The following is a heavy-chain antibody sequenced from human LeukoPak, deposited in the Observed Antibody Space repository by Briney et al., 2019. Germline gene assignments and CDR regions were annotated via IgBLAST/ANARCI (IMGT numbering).Heavy chain of an antibody. CDR1: GYSISSGYY. CDR3: ARGRYGGYFDC. D-gene: IGHD4-23*01. CDR2: IYHSGST. J-gene: IGHJ4*02. V-gene: IGHV4-38-2*02. Sequence: PSETLSLTCTVSGYSISSGYYWGWIRQPPGKGLERIGSIYHSGSTYYNPSLKSRVTISVDTSKNQFSLKLSSVTAADTAVYYCARGRYGGYFDCWGQGTLVTVSS.